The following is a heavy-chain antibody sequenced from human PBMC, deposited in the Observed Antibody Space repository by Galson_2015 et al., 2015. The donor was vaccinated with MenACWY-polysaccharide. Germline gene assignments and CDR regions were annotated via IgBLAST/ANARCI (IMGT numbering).Heavy chain of an antibody. CDR2: INGGSSTI. V-gene: IGHV3-48*02. D-gene: IGHD6-13*01. CDR3: ARDSRKAGADDH. Sequence: SLRLSCAASGFTFSTYSMTWVRQAPGKGLEWVSYINGGSSTIYYADSVKGRFTISRDNAKNSLYLQTNSLRDGDTAVYYCARDSRKAGADDHWGQGTLVTVSS. J-gene: IGHJ5*02. CDR1: GFTFSTYS.